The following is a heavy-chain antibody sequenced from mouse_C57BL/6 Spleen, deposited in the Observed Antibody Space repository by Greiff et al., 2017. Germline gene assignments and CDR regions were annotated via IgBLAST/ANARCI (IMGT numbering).Heavy chain of an antibody. V-gene: IGHV1-55*01. CDR2: IYPGSGST. CDR3: ARGDRSSGYVGAMDY. J-gene: IGHJ4*01. D-gene: IGHD3-2*02. CDR1: GYTFTSYW. Sequence: QVQLQQPGAELVKPGASVKMSCKASGYTFTSYWITWVKQRPGQGLEWIGDIYPGSGSTNYNEKFKSKATLTVDTSSSTAYMQLSSLTSEDSAVYYCARGDRSSGYVGAMDYWGQGTSVTVAS.